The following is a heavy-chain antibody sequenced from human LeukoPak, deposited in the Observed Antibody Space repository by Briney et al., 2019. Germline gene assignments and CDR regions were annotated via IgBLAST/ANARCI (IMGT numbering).Heavy chain of an antibody. CDR3: ATGAYGDPRGYFDY. CDR1: GFIFKKYW. CDR2: ISGSGGST. J-gene: IGHJ4*02. D-gene: IGHD4-17*01. Sequence: GGSLRLSCAASGFIFKKYWMNWVRQVPGKGLEWVSAISGSGGSTYYADSVKGRFTISRDNSKNTLYLQMNSLRAEDTAVYYCATGAYGDPRGYFDYWGQGTLVTVSS. V-gene: IGHV3-23*01.